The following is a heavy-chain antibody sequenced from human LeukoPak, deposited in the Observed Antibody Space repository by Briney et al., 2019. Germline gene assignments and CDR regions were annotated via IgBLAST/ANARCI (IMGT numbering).Heavy chain of an antibody. Sequence: PSETLSLTCTVSGGSISSYYWSWIRQPPGMGLEWIGYIYYSGSTNYNPSLKSRVTISVDTSKNQFSLKLSSVTAADTAVYYCARRQYSSSWYFDYWGQGTLVTVSS. CDR2: IYYSGST. CDR1: GGSISSYY. D-gene: IGHD6-13*01. J-gene: IGHJ4*02. V-gene: IGHV4-59*01. CDR3: ARRQYSSSWYFDY.